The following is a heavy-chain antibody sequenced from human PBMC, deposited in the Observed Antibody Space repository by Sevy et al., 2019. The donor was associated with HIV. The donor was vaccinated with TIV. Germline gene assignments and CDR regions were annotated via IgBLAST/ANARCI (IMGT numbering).Heavy chain of an antibody. Sequence: GGSLRLSCAASGFTFSSYWMSWVRQAPGKGLEWVANIKQDGSEKYYVDSVKGRFTISRDNAKNSLYLQMNSLRAEDTAVYYCARLPAAILSRYYYGMDVWGQGTTVTVSS. J-gene: IGHJ6*02. CDR3: ARLPAAILSRYYYGMDV. CDR2: IKQDGSEK. D-gene: IGHD2-2*02. CDR1: GFTFSSYW. V-gene: IGHV3-7*01.